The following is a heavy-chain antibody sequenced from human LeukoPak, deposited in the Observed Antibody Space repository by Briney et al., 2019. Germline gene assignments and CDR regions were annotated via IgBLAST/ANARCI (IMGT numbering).Heavy chain of an antibody. J-gene: IGHJ5*02. CDR3: ARHVSYYYGSGSYYLENWFDP. CDR1: GYSFTSYW. D-gene: IGHD3-10*01. CDR2: IYPGDSDT. Sequence: GESLKISCKGSGYSFTSYWIGWVRQMPGKGLEWMGIIYPGDSDTRYSPSFQGQVTISADKSISTAYLQWSSLKASDTAMYYCARHVSYYYGSGSYYLENWFDPWGQGTLVPVSS. V-gene: IGHV5-51*01.